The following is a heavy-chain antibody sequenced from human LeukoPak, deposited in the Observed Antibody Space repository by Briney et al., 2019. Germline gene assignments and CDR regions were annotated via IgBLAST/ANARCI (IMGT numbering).Heavy chain of an antibody. V-gene: IGHV3-21*01. CDR1: GFTFSSYS. D-gene: IGHD3-10*01. CDR3: ARGVTMVRAVGYYFDY. Sequence: TGGSLRLSCAASGFTFSSYSMNWVRQAPGKGLEWVSSISSSSSYIYYADSVKGRFTISRDNAKNSLYLQMNSLRAEDTAVYYCARGVTMVRAVGYYFDYWGLGTLVTVSS. CDR2: ISSSSSYI. J-gene: IGHJ4*02.